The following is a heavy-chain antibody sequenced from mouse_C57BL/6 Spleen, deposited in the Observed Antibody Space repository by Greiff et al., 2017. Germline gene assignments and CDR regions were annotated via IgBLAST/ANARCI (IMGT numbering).Heavy chain of an antibody. V-gene: IGHV3-5*01. CDR2: IYYSGTI. CDR3: ARENPYYAMDD. CDR1: GISITTGNYR. Sequence: EVQLQQSGPGLVKPSQTVFLTCTVTGISITTGNYRWSWIRQFPGNKLEWIGYIYYSGTITYNPSLTSRTTITRDTPKNQFFLEMNSLTAEDTATYYCARENPYYAMDDWGQGTSVTVSS. J-gene: IGHJ4*01.